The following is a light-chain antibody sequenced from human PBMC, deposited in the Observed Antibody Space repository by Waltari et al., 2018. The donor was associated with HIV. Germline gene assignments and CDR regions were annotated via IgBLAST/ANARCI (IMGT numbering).Light chain of an antibody. Sequence: IVLTQSPGTLSLSPGERATLSCRASQSVSSSNLAWYQQKPGQAPRLLIYGASSRATGIPDRFSGSGSGTDFTLTISRLEPEYFAVYYCQQYVSSLFTFGRGTKLEIK. CDR3: QQYVSSLFT. V-gene: IGKV3-20*01. CDR1: QSVSSSN. J-gene: IGKJ2*01. CDR2: GAS.